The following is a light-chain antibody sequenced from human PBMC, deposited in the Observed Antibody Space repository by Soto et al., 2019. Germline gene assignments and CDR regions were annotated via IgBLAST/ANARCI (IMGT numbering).Light chain of an antibody. CDR1: QSVSSY. CDR2: DAS. J-gene: IGKJ2*01. V-gene: IGKV3-11*01. Sequence: EIVLTQSPATLSLSPGERATLSCRASQSVSSYLAWYQKKPGQAPRLLIYDASNRATGIPARFSGSGSGTDFTLTINSLEPEDFAVYYCQQRSNWPYTFGQGTKLEIK. CDR3: QQRSNWPYT.